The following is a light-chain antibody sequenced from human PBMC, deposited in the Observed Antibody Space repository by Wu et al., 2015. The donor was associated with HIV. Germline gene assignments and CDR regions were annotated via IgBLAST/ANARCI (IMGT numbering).Light chain of an antibody. CDR2: AAS. CDR1: QGISSY. J-gene: IGKJ1*01. V-gene: IGKV1-8*01. CDR3: QQYYSYPRT. Sequence: AIRMTQSPSSLSASIGDRVTVTCRASQGISSYLAWYQQKPGKAPNLLMYAASTLQSGVPSRFSGSGSGTEFTLTISCLQSEDFATYYCQQYYSYPRTFGQGTKVEIK.